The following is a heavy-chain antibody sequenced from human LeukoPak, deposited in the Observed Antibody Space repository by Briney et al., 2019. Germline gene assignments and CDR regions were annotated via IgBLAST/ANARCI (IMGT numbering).Heavy chain of an antibody. J-gene: IGHJ6*03. CDR2: IHYSGST. Sequence: SETLSLTCTVSGGSISNYYWSWIRQPPGKGLEWIGYIHYSGSTSYNPSLKSRVTISVDTSKNQFSLKLRFVTPADTAVYYCARVASGQIVVVPAAIYSGRSYYYYMDVWGKGTTVTISS. D-gene: IGHD2-2*01. V-gene: IGHV4-59*01. CDR1: GGSISNYY. CDR3: ARVASGQIVVVPAAIYSGRSYYYYMDV.